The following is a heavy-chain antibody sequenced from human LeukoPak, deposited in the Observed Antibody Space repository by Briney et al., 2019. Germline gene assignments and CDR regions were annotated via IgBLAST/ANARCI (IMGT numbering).Heavy chain of an antibody. D-gene: IGHD2-2*01. CDR2: INPNSGGT. V-gene: IGHV1-2*02. CDR3: ARGVLGSSYHFDY. CDR1: GYSFTGYY. Sequence: ASVTVSCKPSGYSFTGYYMHWVRQPPAQGLEWMGWINPNSGGTNYAQKFQGRVTMTRDTSISTAYMELSRLRSADTAVFYCARGVLGSSYHFDYWGQGTLVTVSS. J-gene: IGHJ4*02.